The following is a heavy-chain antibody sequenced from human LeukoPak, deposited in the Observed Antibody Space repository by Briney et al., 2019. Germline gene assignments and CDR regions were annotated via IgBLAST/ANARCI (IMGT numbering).Heavy chain of an antibody. CDR2: ISGSGGST. D-gene: IGHD3-10*01. CDR3: AKAPTRAVRGVINY. V-gene: IGHV3-23*01. Sequence: GSLRLSCAASGFTFSSYAMSWVRQAPGKGLEWVSAISGSGGSTYYADSVKGRFTISRDNSKNTLYLQMSSLRAEDTAVYYCAKAPTRAVRGVINYWGQGTLVTVSS. CDR1: GFTFSSYA. J-gene: IGHJ4*02.